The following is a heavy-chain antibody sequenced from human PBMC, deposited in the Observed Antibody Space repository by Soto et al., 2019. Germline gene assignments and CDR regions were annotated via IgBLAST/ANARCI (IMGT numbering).Heavy chain of an antibody. V-gene: IGHV1-3*01. J-gene: IGHJ6*02. CDR1: GYTFTSYA. D-gene: IGHD2-2*02. Sequence: GDSVKVSCKASGYTFTSYAMHWVRQARGQRLEWMGWINAGNGNTKYSQKFQGRVTITRDTSASTAYMELSSLRSEDTAVYYCAREIGAPRGYCSSTSCYNDYYYYGMDVWGQGTTVTVSS. CDR3: AREIGAPRGYCSSTSCYNDYYYYGMDV. CDR2: INAGNGNT.